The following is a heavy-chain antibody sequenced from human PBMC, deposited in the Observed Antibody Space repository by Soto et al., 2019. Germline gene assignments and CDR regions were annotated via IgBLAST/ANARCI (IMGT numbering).Heavy chain of an antibody. CDR1: GFTVSSNY. CDR2: IYSGGST. D-gene: IGHD6-13*01. CDR3: ARAPDPPEPMYSSSSYYYYYMDV. V-gene: IGHV3-66*01. J-gene: IGHJ6*03. Sequence: TGGSLRLSCAASGFTVSSNYMSWVRQAPGKGLEWVSVIYSGGSTYYADSVKGRFTISRDNSKNTLYLQMNSLRAEDTAVYYCARAPDPPEPMYSSSSYYYYYMDVWGKGTTVTVSS.